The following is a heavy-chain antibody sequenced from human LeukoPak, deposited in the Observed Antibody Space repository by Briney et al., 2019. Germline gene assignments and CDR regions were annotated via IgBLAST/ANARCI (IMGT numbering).Heavy chain of an antibody. J-gene: IGHJ4*02. D-gene: IGHD5-18*01. CDR3: ARDVSYGYGGFDY. CDR2: IYYSGST. V-gene: IGHV4-39*02. CDR1: GGSISSSSHS. Sequence: SETLSLTCTVSGGSISSSSHSWGWIRQPPGKGLEWIGTIYYSGSTYYNPSLKRRLTISVDTSKNQFSLKLNSVTAADTAVYYCARDVSYGYGGFDYWGQGTLVTVSS.